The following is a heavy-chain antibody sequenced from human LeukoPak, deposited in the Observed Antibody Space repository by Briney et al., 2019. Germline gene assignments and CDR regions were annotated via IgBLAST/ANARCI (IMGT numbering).Heavy chain of an antibody. V-gene: IGHV1-2*02. CDR2: INPNSGGT. CDR1: GYTFTGYY. CDR3: ARDWAGDTDY. J-gene: IGHJ4*02. D-gene: IGHD6-19*01. Sequence: ASVKVSCKASGYTFTGYYMHWVRQAPGQGLEWMGWINPNSGGTNYAQKFQGRVTMTRDTSISTAYMGLSRMRSDDTAVYYCARDWAGDTDYWGQGTLVTVSS.